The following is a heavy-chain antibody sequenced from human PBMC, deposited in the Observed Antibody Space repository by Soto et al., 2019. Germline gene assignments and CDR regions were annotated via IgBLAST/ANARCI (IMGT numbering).Heavy chain of an antibody. D-gene: IGHD3-16*01. J-gene: IGHJ4*02. CDR3: AFGRRGDFDY. Sequence: SETLSLTCTVSGGSISSGGYYWSWIRQHPGKGLEWIGYIYYSGSTYYNPSLKSRVTISVDTSKNQFSLKLSSVTAADTAVYYCAFGRRGDFDYWGQGTLVTVAS. V-gene: IGHV4-31*03. CDR2: IYYSGST. CDR1: GGSISSGGYY.